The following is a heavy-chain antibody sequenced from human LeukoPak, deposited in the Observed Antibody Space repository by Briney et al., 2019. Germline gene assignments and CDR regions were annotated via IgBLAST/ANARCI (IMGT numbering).Heavy chain of an antibody. V-gene: IGHV1-69*06. Sequence: ASVKVSCKASGGTFSSYAISWVRQAPGQGLEWMGGIIPIFGTANYAQKFQGRVTITADKSTSTAYMELSSLRSEDTAVYYCARSNYAAGNYGMDVWGKGTTVTVSS. CDR3: ARSNYAAGNYGMDV. J-gene: IGHJ6*04. D-gene: IGHD6-13*01. CDR2: IIPIFGTA. CDR1: GGTFSSYA.